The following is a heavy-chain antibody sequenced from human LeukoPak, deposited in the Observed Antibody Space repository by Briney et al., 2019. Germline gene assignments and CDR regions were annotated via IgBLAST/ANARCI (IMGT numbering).Heavy chain of an antibody. CDR1: GSGGSISNYY. CDR2: VYYSGST. J-gene: IGHJ5*02. V-gene: IGHV4-59*12. CDR3: ARDPQGDHWFDP. Sequence: PSETLSLTCTVSGSGGSISNYYWNWIRQPPGKGLEWIGYVYYSGSTDYNPSLKSRVSISVDTSKNQFSLKLSSVTAADTAVYYCARDPQGDHWFDPWGQGTLVTVSS. D-gene: IGHD1-26*01.